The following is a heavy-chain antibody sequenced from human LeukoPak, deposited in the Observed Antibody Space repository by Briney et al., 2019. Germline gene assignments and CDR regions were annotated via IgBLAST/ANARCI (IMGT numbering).Heavy chain of an antibody. V-gene: IGHV4-59*11. CDR1: GDTIGSHY. CDR2: IFYVGNN. Sequence: AGTLPLTCTVSGDTIGSHYWSWIRQPPGKGLEWIGYIFYVGNNNYNPSLKSRVPISVDTSKSQYSLVLNSVNAADTAVYCCARDYYYRRGEAFDIGGQGTMVSVFS. D-gene: IGHD3-10*01. J-gene: IGHJ3*02. CDR3: ARDYYYRRGEAFDI.